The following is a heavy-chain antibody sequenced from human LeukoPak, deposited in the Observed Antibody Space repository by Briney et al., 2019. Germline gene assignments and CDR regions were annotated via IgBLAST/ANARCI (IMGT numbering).Heavy chain of an antibody. V-gene: IGHV4-59*01. CDR3: ARDHCSGGSCYPGWFDP. J-gene: IGHJ5*02. CDR2: IYSSGST. CDR1: GGSISSYY. Sequence: SETLSLTCTVSGGSISSYYWNWIRLPPGKGLEWIGYIYSSGSTIYNPSLKSRVTISIDTSRNQFSLRLSSVTAADAAVYYCARDHCSGGSCYPGWFDPWGQGTLVTVSS. D-gene: IGHD2-15*01.